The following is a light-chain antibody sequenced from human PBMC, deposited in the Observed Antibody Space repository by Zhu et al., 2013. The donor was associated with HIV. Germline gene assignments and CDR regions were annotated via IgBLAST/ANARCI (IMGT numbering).Light chain of an antibody. V-gene: IGLV3-1*01. CDR1: KLGEKY. CDR3: QAWDSSTVV. J-gene: IGLJ2*01. Sequence: SYVLTQSPSLSVSPGQTASITCSGDKLGEKYTCWYQHKSGQSPVLVIYQDNRRPSGIPERFSGSNSGNTATLTISGTQAMDEADYYCQAWDSSTVVFGGGTKLTVL. CDR2: QDN.